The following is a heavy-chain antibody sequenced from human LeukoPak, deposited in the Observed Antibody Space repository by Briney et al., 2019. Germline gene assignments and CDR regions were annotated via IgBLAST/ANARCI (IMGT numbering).Heavy chain of an antibody. J-gene: IGHJ4*02. CDR3: ARGRSTENFDY. CDR1: GYTFTGYY. Sequence: ASVEVSCKASGYTFTGYYIHWVRQAPGQGLEWMGWINSNTGATHYAQKFQGRVTMTRDTSISTAYMELSRLRSDDTAVYYCARGRSTENFDYWGQGTLVTVSS. V-gene: IGHV1-2*02. CDR2: INSNTGAT. D-gene: IGHD3-10*01.